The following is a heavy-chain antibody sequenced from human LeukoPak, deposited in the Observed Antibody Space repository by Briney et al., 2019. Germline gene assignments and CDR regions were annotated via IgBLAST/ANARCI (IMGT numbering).Heavy chain of an antibody. Sequence: PGGSLRLSCAASGFTFSSYGMHWVRQAPGKGLEWVAFIRYDGSNKYYADSVKGRFTISRDNSKNTLYLQMNSLRAEDTAVYYCARFCQPRGANWFDPWGQGTLVTVSS. CDR2: IRYDGSNK. CDR1: GFTFSSYG. CDR3: ARFCQPRGANWFDP. J-gene: IGHJ5*02. V-gene: IGHV3-30*02. D-gene: IGHD2-2*01.